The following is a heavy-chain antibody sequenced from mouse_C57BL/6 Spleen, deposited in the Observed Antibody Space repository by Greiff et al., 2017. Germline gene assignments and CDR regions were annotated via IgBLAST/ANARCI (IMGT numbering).Heavy chain of an antibody. Sequence: QVQLQQSGAELVKPGASVKISCKASGYAFSSYWMNWVKQRPGKGLEWIGQIYPGDGDTNYNGKFKGKATLTADKSSSTAYMQLSSLTSEDSAVYFCAREEYSNYGAWFAYWDQGTLVTVSA. J-gene: IGHJ3*01. CDR3: AREEYSNYGAWFAY. CDR1: GYAFSSYW. D-gene: IGHD2-5*01. V-gene: IGHV1-80*01. CDR2: IYPGDGDT.